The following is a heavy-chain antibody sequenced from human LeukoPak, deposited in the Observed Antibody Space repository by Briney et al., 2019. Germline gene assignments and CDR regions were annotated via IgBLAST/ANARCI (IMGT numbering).Heavy chain of an antibody. CDR1: GFSLSSSG. V-gene: IGHV3-48*04. Sequence: GQSLRLSCAASGFSLSSSGMHWVRQAPGKGLKWVSYISSSSSNIYHADSVKGRFTISRDNAKNSLHLQMNSLRAEDTAVYYCAIVGMSGWTVDYCGQGTLVTVSS. D-gene: IGHD6-19*01. CDR3: AIVGMSGWTVDY. J-gene: IGHJ4*02. CDR2: ISSSSSNI.